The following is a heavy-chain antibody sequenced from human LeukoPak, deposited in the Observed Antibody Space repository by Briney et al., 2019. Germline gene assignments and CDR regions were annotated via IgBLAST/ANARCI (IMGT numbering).Heavy chain of an antibody. CDR1: GGSIRSY. Sequence: PSETLSLTCTVSGGSIRSYWSWIRQPAGKGLEWIGRIYGSGSTDYNPSLKSRVTMSIDTSKNQFSLKLSSVTAADTAVYYCARHGNLPVLRYFDWLHNWFDPWGQGTLVTVSS. D-gene: IGHD3-9*01. J-gene: IGHJ5*02. CDR3: ARHGNLPVLRYFDWLHNWFDP. V-gene: IGHV4-4*07. CDR2: IYGSGST.